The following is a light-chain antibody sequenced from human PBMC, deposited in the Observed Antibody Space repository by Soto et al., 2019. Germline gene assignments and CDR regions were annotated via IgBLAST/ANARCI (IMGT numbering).Light chain of an antibody. V-gene: IGLV2-14*01. CDR1: RSDVGGYNY. CDR2: EVS. Sequence: QSALTQPASVSASPGQSITISCTGTRSDVGGYNYVSWYQQHPGKAPKLMIYEVSNRPSGVSDRFSASKSASTASLTISGLQPEDEADYYCSSYTSDSTWVFGGGTKVTVL. J-gene: IGLJ3*02. CDR3: SSYTSDSTWV.